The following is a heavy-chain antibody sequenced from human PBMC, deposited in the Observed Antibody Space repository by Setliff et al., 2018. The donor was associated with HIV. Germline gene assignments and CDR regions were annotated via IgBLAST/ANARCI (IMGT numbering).Heavy chain of an antibody. CDR1: GGSISTYY. Sequence: SETLSLTCTVSGGSISTYYWSWIRQPPGKGLEWIGTIYHNGNTFYPPSLESRITVSLDTSKKTFSLKIKSVTAADTAVYYCARGISPAAAGNWRYYYLDVWGKGTTVTVSS. CDR3: ARGISPAAAGNWRYYYLDV. CDR2: IYHNGNT. D-gene: IGHD6-13*01. J-gene: IGHJ6*03. V-gene: IGHV4-59*08.